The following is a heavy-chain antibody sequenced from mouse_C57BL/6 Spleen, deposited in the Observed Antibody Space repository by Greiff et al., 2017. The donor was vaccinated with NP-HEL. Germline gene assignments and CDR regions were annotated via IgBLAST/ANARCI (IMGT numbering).Heavy chain of an antibody. J-gene: IGHJ4*01. CDR2: IYPRSGNT. D-gene: IGHD2-4*01. CDR3: SRMIRNDYDEGVYSAMDY. V-gene: IGHV1-81*01. CDR1: GYTFTSYG. Sequence: QLKQSGAELARPGASVKLSCKASGYTFTSYGISWVKQRTGQGLEWIGEIYPRSGNTYYNEKFKGKATLTGDKSFSTDYMELRSLTSEDTAVYFGSRMIRNDYDEGVYSAMDYWGQGTSVTVSS.